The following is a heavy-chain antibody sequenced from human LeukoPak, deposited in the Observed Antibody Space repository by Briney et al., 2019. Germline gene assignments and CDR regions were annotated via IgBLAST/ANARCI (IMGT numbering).Heavy chain of an antibody. D-gene: IGHD3-10*01. CDR1: GFTFSNYW. V-gene: IGHV3-7*01. J-gene: IGHJ4*02. CDR2: IKQDGSEK. Sequence: GGSLRLSCAASGFTFSNYWMSWVRQAPGKGLEWVANIKQDGSEKYYVDSVKGRFTISRDNAKNSLYLQMNSLRAEDTAVYYCARVVTMVRGVILFSAGRRYYFDYWGQGTLVTVSS. CDR3: ARVVTMVRGVILFSAGRRYYFDY.